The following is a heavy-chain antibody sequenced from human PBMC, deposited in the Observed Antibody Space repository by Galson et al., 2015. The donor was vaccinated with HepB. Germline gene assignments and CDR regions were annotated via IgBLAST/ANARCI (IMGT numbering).Heavy chain of an antibody. J-gene: IGHJ4*02. CDR3: ATGVSPYDYVWRRPY. CDR1: GFTFSDYY. CDR2: ISSSGFTI. Sequence: SLRLSCAASGFTFSDYYMSWLRQVPGKGLEWVSYISSSGFTIYYADSVKGRFTISRDNAKNSVYLQMNSLRADDTAVYYCATGVSPYDYVWRRPYWGQGTLVTVSS. V-gene: IGHV3-11*01. D-gene: IGHD3-16*01.